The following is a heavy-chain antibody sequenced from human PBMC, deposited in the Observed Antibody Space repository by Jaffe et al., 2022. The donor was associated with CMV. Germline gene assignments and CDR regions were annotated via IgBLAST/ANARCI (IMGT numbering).Heavy chain of an antibody. CDR2: IIPIFGTA. Sequence: QVQLVQSGAEVKKPGSSVKVSCKASGGTFSSYAISWVRQAPGQGLEWMGGIIPIFGTANYAQKFQGRVTITADESTSTAYMELSSLRSEDTAVYYCASQVGATLGVGVDYWGQGTLVTVSS. D-gene: IGHD1-26*01. CDR3: ASQVGATLGVGVDY. V-gene: IGHV1-69*01. CDR1: GGTFSSYA. J-gene: IGHJ4*02.